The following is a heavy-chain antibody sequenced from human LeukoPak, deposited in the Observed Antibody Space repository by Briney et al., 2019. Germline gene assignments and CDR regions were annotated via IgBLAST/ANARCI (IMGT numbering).Heavy chain of an antibody. CDR2: IYSGGTT. CDR3: ARDPPAVTANTYG. D-gene: IGHD5-18*01. V-gene: IGHV3-66*01. J-gene: IGHJ4*02. Sequence: GGSLRLSCAASGFTVSNNYMNWVRQAPGKGLEWVSLIYSGGTTYYAGSVKGRFTISRDGSKNTLYLQMNSLRVEDTAVYYCARDPPAVTANTYGWGQGTLVTVSS. CDR1: GFTVSNNY.